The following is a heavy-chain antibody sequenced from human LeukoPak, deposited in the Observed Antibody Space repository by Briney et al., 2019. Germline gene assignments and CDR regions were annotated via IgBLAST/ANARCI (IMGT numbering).Heavy chain of an antibody. J-gene: IGHJ3*02. CDR1: GGTFSSYA. CDR3: ATDGVAVIWSRREIVAYVLDI. Sequence: SVKVSCKASGGTFSSYAISWVRQAPGQGLEWMGRIIPILGIANYAQKFQGRVTITADKSTSTAYMELSSLRSEDTAVYYCATDGVAVIWSRREIVAYVLDIWGQGTMVTVSS. CDR2: IIPILGIA. V-gene: IGHV1-69*04. D-gene: IGHD3-16*01.